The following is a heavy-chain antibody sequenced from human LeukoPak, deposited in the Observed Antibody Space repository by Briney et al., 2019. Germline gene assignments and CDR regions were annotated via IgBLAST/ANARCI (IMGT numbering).Heavy chain of an antibody. Sequence: SETLYLTCTVSGGSISGSSYYWSWIRQPAGKGLEWIGRIYTSGSTNYNPSLKSRVTMSVDTSKNQFSLKLSSVTAADTAVYYCARDHRYSSGWYGYFDYWGQGTLVTVSS. CDR3: ARDHRYSSGWYGYFDY. V-gene: IGHV4-61*02. D-gene: IGHD6-19*01. CDR2: IYTSGST. CDR1: GGSISGSSYY. J-gene: IGHJ4*02.